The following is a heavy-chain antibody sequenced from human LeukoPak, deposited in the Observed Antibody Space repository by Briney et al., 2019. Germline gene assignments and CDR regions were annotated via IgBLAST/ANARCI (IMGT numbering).Heavy chain of an antibody. D-gene: IGHD3-22*01. CDR2: INHSGST. V-gene: IGHV4-34*01. J-gene: IGHJ4*02. CDR1: GGSFSGYY. CDR3: ARVARIYDSSGYHQAFDY. Sequence: SETLSLTCAVYGGSFSGYYWSWIRQPPGKGLEWIGEINHSGSTNYNPSLKSRDTISVDTSKNQFSLKLSSVTAADTAVYYCARVARIYDSSGYHQAFDYWGQGTLVTVSS.